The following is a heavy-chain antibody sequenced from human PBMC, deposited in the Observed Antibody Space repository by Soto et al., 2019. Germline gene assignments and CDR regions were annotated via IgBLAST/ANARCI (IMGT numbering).Heavy chain of an antibody. D-gene: IGHD1-7*01. V-gene: IGHV1-18*01. CDR1: GYTFTTSG. CDR3: ARAGELPYYDFGMDV. CDR2: VSGYNGNT. J-gene: IGHJ6*02. Sequence: QVQLVQSGGEVKKPGASVKVSCKASGYTFTTSGVSWVRQAPGQGLEWMGWVSGYNGNTKYEEKFQDRVTMTTDTSTSTAYLELRSLSPDDTAVYYCARAGELPYYDFGMDVWGQGTTVIVSS.